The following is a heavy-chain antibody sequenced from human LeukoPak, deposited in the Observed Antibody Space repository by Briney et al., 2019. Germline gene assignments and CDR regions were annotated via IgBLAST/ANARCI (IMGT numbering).Heavy chain of an antibody. V-gene: IGHV1-2*02. CDR1: GYTFTGYY. CDR2: INPNSGGT. Sequence: ASVKVSCKASGYTFTGYYMHWVREAPGQGLEWMGWINPNSGGTNYAQKFQGRVTMTRDTSISTAYMELSRLRSDDTAVYYCASQWIQLWSSFDYWGQGTLVTVSS. CDR3: ASQWIQLWSSFDY. D-gene: IGHD5-18*01. J-gene: IGHJ4*02.